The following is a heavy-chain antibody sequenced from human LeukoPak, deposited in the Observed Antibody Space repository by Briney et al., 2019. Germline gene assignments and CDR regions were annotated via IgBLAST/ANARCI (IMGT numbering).Heavy chain of an antibody. CDR1: GGSISSYY. D-gene: IGHD3-3*01. J-gene: IGHJ4*02. CDR2: IYYSGST. CDR3: ARIFWSGSQALYYFDY. V-gene: IGHV4-59*01. Sequence: SETLSLICTVSGGSISSYYWRWIRQPPGKALEWIVYIYYSGSTNYNPSLKSRVTISVHTSKAQFSLKLSSVAAPATAVYYCARIFWSGSQALYYFDYWGQGTLVTVSS.